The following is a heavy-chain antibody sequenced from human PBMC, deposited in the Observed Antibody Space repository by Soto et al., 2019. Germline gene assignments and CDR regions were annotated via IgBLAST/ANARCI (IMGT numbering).Heavy chain of an antibody. V-gene: IGHV3-49*04. Sequence: GVLRLSCTASGVTFGDYAMSWVRQAPGKGLEWVGFIRSKAYGGTTEYAASVKGRFTISRDDSKSIAYLQMNSLKTEDTAVYYCTAGKLYPSLDFDYWGQGTLVTVSS. D-gene: IGHD2-8*01. CDR3: TAGKLYPSLDFDY. J-gene: IGHJ4*02. CDR2: IRSKAYGGTT. CDR1: GVTFGDYA.